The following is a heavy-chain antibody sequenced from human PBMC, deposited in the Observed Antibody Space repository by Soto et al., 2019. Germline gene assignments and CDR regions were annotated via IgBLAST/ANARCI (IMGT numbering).Heavy chain of an antibody. CDR3: ARRSGASFDY. CDR2: IYYSGST. V-gene: IGHV4-59*01. Sequence: KASETLSLTCTVSGGSISSYYWSWIRQPPGKGLEWIGYIYYSGSTNYNPSLKSRVTISVDTSKNQFSLKLSSVTAADTAVYYCARRSGASFDYWGQGILVTLFS. D-gene: IGHD4-17*01. CDR1: GGSISSYY. J-gene: IGHJ4*02.